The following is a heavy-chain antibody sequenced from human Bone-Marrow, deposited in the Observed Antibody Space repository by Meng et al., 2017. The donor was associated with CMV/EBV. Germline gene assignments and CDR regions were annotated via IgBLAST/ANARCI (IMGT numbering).Heavy chain of an antibody. Sequence: ESLKISCTVSSYSISSGYYWGWIRQPPGKGLEWIGSIYHSGSTYYNPSLKSRVAVSVDTSKNQFSLKLSSVTAADTAIYHCARVRYSTSPPRGFYFDYWGQGTLVTVSS. V-gene: IGHV4-38-2*02. CDR3: ARVRYSTSPPRGFYFDY. D-gene: IGHD5-12*01. J-gene: IGHJ4*02. CDR1: SYSISSGYY. CDR2: IYHSGST.